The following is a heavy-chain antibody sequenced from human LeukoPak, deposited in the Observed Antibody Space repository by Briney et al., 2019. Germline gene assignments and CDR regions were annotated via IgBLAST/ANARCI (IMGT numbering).Heavy chain of an antibody. CDR1: GFTFSSYA. D-gene: IGHD3-16*02. CDR2: ISGSGGST. V-gene: IGHV3-23*01. J-gene: IGHJ4*02. CDR3: AKPPGSFYHYYFDY. Sequence: PGGSLRLSCAASGFTFSSYAMSWVRQALGKGLEWVPAISGSGGSTYYADSVKGRFTISRDNSKNALYLQMNSLRAEDTAVYYCAKPPGSFYHYYFDYWGQGTLVTVSS.